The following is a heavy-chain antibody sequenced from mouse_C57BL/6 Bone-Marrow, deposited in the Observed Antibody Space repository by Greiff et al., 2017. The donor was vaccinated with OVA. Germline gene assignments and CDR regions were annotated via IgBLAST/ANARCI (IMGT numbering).Heavy chain of an antibody. Sequence: VQLQQSGPELVKPGASVKLSCKASGYTFTSYDINWVKQRPGQGLEWIGWIYPGNGSTKYNEKFKGKATLTVDTSSSTAYMELHSLTSEDSAVYLCARSIYYGKGWYFDVWGTGTTVTVSS. D-gene: IGHD2-1*01. J-gene: IGHJ1*03. CDR2: IYPGNGST. CDR3: ARSIYYGKGWYFDV. V-gene: IGHV1-85*01. CDR1: GYTFTSYD.